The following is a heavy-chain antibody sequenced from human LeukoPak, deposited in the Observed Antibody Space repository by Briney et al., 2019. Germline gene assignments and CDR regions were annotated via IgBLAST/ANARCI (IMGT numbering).Heavy chain of an antibody. Sequence: PGGSLRLSCAASGFTFSSYAMSWVRQAPGKGLEWVSAISGSGGSTYYADSVKGRFTISRDNSKNTLYLQMNSLRAEDTAVYYCARVQAVAGFLDKNPDYWGQGTLVTVSS. CDR3: ARVQAVAGFLDKNPDY. V-gene: IGHV3-23*01. CDR1: GFTFSSYA. CDR2: ISGSGGST. J-gene: IGHJ4*02. D-gene: IGHD6-19*01.